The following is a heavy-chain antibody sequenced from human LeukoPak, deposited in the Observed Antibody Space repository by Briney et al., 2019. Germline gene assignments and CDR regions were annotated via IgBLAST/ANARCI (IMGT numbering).Heavy chain of an antibody. D-gene: IGHD3-3*01. V-gene: IGHV1-2*02. CDR3: ARVAVWYYDFWSGYYPDDAFDI. CDR1: GYTFTGYY. J-gene: IGHJ3*02. Sequence: ASVKVSFKASGYTFTGYYMHWVRQAPGQGLEWMGWINPNSGGTNYAQKFQGRVTMTRDTSISTAYMELSRLRSDDTAVYYCARVAVWYYDFWSGYYPDDAFDIWGQGTMVTVSS. CDR2: INPNSGGT.